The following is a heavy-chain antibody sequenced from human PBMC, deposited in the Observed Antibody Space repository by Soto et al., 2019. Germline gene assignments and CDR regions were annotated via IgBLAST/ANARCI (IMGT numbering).Heavy chain of an antibody. D-gene: IGHD3-3*01. Sequence: SETLSVTCSVSSSSISSGGCSWSFIGQPPWKGLEWIGYIYHSGSTYYNPSLKSRVTISVDRSKNQFSLKLSSVTAEDTAVYYCVLWYYHFWRDHHNLFDPWGQGTLVTVSS. CDR1: SSSISSGGCS. V-gene: IGHV4-30-2*01. CDR2: IYHSGST. CDR3: VLWYYHFWRDHHNLFDP. J-gene: IGHJ5*02.